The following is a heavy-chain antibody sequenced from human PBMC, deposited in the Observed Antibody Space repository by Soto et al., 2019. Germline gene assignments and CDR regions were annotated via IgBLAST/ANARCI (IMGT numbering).Heavy chain of an antibody. V-gene: IGHV1-69*13. Sequence: SVKVSCKASGCTFSSYAISCVRQAPGQVLEWMGGIIPIFGTANYAQKFQGRVTITADESTSTAYMELSSLRSEDTAVYYCAVRGDYYDSSGTIGQEVYFDYWGQGTLVTVSS. J-gene: IGHJ4*02. CDR2: IIPIFGTA. D-gene: IGHD3-22*01. CDR1: GCTFSSYA. CDR3: AVRGDYYDSSGTIGQEVYFDY.